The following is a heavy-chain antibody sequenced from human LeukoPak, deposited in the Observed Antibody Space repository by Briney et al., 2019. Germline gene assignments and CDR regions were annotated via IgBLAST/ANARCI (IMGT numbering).Heavy chain of an antibody. D-gene: IGHD3-22*01. J-gene: IGHJ4*02. Sequence: GESLQISCKGSGYSFTSYWIGWVRQMPGKGLEWMGIIYPGDSDTRYSPSFQGQVTISADKSISTAYLQWSSLEASDTAMYYCARLGPPDDYYDSSGYRYYFDYWGQGTLVTVSS. V-gene: IGHV5-51*01. CDR3: ARLGPPDDYYDSSGYRYYFDY. CDR1: GYSFTSYW. CDR2: IYPGDSDT.